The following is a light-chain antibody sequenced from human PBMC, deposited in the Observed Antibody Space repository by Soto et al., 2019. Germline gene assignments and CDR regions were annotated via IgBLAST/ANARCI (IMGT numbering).Light chain of an antibody. V-gene: IGLV2-14*03. CDR3: SSYTSSSTVI. CDR2: DVS. CDR1: SSDVGGYNF. J-gene: IGLJ2*01. Sequence: QSVLTQPASVSGAPGQSITISCTGTSSDVGGYNFVSWYQQHPGKAPKFIIYDVSNRPSGVSNRFSGSRSGNTASLTISGRQAEDEADYYCSSYTSSSTVIFGGGTKLTVL.